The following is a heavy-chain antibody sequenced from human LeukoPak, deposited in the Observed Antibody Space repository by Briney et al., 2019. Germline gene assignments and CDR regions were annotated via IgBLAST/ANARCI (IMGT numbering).Heavy chain of an antibody. J-gene: IGHJ2*01. CDR2: ISSNGGST. CDR1: GFIFSSYA. Sequence: GGSLRLSCSASGFIFSSYAMHWVRQAPGKGLEFVSGISSNGGSTYYADSVKARFTMSRDNSKNALYLQMSSLRAEDTAVYYCARNTYYNILTGYYGYLDLWGRGTLVTVSS. D-gene: IGHD3-9*01. CDR3: ARNTYYNILTGYYGYLDL. V-gene: IGHV3-64D*06.